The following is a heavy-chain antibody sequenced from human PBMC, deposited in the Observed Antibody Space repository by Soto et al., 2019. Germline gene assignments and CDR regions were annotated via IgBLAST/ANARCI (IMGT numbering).Heavy chain of an antibody. CDR1: GFSLSTSGVG. J-gene: IGHJ5*02. V-gene: IGHV2-5*02. Sequence: QITLKESGPTLAKPTQTLTLTCTFSGFSLSTSGVGVGWIRQPPGKALEWLALIYWDDDKRYSPSLKSRLTITKDTSKNQVALTMPNMDPVDTAAYYCAHVLEGGSGYYLNWFDPWGQGTLVTVSS. CDR2: IYWDDDK. D-gene: IGHD3-22*01. CDR3: AHVLEGGSGYYLNWFDP.